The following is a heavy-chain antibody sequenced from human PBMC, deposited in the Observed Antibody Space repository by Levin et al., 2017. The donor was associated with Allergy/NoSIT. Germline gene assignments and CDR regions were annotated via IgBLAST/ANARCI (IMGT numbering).Heavy chain of an antibody. V-gene: IGHV4-34*01. Sequence: SETLSLTCAVYGGSFSGYYWSWIRQPPGKGLEWIGEINHSGSTNYNPSLKSRVTISVDTSKNQFSLKLSSVTAADTAVYYCARGGDYGSGSYYIPPYYDYDGMDVWGQGTTVTVSS. J-gene: IGHJ6*02. CDR1: GGSFSGYY. CDR3: ARGGDYGSGSYYIPPYYDYDGMDV. CDR2: INHSGST. D-gene: IGHD3-10*01.